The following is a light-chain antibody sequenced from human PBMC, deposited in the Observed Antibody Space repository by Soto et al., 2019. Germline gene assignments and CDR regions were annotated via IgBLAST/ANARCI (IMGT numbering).Light chain of an antibody. CDR3: SSYTSTMTNV. Sequence: QSVLTHPASVSGSPRHSLTISCTGTSSDVGGFNSVSWYQLRPGTAPKLILYDVVDRPSGVSYRFSGSKSGNTASLTISGLQAADEADYFCSSYTSTMTNVFGSGTKVTVL. J-gene: IGLJ1*01. CDR2: DVV. CDR1: SSDVGGFNS. V-gene: IGLV2-14*03.